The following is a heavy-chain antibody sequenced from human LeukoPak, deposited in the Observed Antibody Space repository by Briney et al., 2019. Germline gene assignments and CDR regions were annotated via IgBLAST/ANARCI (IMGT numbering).Heavy chain of an antibody. CDR2: ISGSGGST. D-gene: IGHD2-2*01. CDR1: GISFSNYG. V-gene: IGHV3-23*01. J-gene: IGHJ4*02. Sequence: PGGSLRLSCVASGISFSNYGTHWVRQAPGKGLEWVSAISGSGGSTYYADSVKGRFTISRDNSKNTLYLQMNSLRAEDTAVYYCAKDEGGYDCSSTSCLGYFDYWGQGTPVTVSS. CDR3: AKDEGGYDCSSTSCLGYFDY.